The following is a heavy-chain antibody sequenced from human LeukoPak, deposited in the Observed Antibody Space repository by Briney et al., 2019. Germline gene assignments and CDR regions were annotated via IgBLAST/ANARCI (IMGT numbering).Heavy chain of an antibody. CDR2: IKQDGSEK. Sequence: GGSLRLSCVVSGFTFSTFWMSWVRQAPGKGLEWVANIKQDGSEKYYADSVKGRFTISRDNAKNSLYLQVNSLRDEDTGVYYCTRGWGSSGPGDFWGQGTLVTVSS. CDR3: TRGWGSSGPGDF. J-gene: IGHJ4*02. D-gene: IGHD6-19*01. V-gene: IGHV3-7*01. CDR1: GFTFSTFW.